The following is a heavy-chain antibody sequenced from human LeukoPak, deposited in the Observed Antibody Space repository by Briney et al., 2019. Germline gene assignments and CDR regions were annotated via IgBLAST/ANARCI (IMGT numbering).Heavy chain of an antibody. J-gene: IGHJ4*02. V-gene: IGHV3-23*01. CDR2: ISGSGGST. Sequence: GGSLRLSCAASGFTFSTYVMSWVRQAPGKGLEWVSAISGSGGSTYYADSVKGRFTISRDNSKNTLYLRMNSLGADDTAVYYCAKGNWRYFDYWGQGTLVTVSS. CDR3: AKGNWRYFDY. CDR1: GFTFSTYV. D-gene: IGHD1-1*01.